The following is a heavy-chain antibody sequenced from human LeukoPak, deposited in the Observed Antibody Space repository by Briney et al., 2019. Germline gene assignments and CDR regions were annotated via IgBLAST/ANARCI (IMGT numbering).Heavy chain of an antibody. J-gene: IGHJ5*02. CDR2: IKQDGSER. Sequence: GGSLRLSCGASGFTFSTFWMTWVRQVPGKGLEWVANIKQDGSERNYVDSVKGRFTISRDNAKNSLYLQMNSLRAEDTAVYYCARGASSSPWGQGTLVTVSS. CDR3: ARGASSSP. V-gene: IGHV3-7*03. CDR1: GFTFSTFW. D-gene: IGHD6-13*01.